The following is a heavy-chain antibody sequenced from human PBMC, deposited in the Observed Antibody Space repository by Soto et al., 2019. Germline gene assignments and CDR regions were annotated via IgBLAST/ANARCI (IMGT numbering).Heavy chain of an antibody. J-gene: IGHJ3*02. CDR2: ISAYNGNT. V-gene: IGHV1-18*01. CDR3: ARDVLFQTYYYDSSGYIGAFDI. CDR1: GYIFVNYG. D-gene: IGHD3-22*01. Sequence: ASVKVSCKASGYIFVNYGISWVRQAPGQGLEWMGWISAYNGNTNYAQKLQGRVTMTTDTSTSTAYMELRSLRSDDTAVYYCARDVLFQTYYYDSSGYIGAFDIWGQGTMVTVSS.